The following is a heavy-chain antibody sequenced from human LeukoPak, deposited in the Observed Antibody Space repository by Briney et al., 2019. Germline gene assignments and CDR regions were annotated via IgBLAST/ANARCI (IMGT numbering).Heavy chain of an antibody. J-gene: IGHJ4*02. V-gene: IGHV3-30*18. D-gene: IGHD3/OR15-3a*01. CDR1: GFTFSSCG. Sequence: SGVSLRLSCAASGFTFSSCGMHWVRQAPGKGLEWVAVISYDGSNKYYADSVKGRFTISRDNSKNTLYLQMNSLRAEDTAVYYCAKDGLGGLDYWGQGTLVTVSS. CDR3: AKDGLGGLDY. CDR2: ISYDGSNK.